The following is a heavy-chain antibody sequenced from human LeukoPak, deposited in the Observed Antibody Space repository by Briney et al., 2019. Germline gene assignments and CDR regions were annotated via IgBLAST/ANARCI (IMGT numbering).Heavy chain of an antibody. D-gene: IGHD5-18*01. CDR1: GGSFSGYY. CDR3: ARGPEWIQLWSGKYYFDY. Sequence: SETLSLTCAVYGGSFSGYYWSWIRQPPGKGLEWIGEINHSGSTNYNPSLKSRVTISVDTSKNQFSLKLSSVTAADTAVYYCARGPEWIQLWSGKYYFDYWGQGTLVTVSS. J-gene: IGHJ4*02. CDR2: INHSGST. V-gene: IGHV4-34*01.